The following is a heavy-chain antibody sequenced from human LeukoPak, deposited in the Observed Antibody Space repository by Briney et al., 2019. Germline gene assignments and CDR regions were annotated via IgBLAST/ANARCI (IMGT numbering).Heavy chain of an antibody. V-gene: IGHV4-4*07. CDR3: ARDEEYYDILTGYQKAGAFDI. CDR2: IYTSGST. Sequence: SETLSLTCTVSGGSISSYYWSWIRQPAGKGLEWIGRIYTSGSTNYNPSLKSRVTMSVDTSKNQFSLKLSSVTAADTAVYYCARDEEYYDILTGYQKAGAFDIWGQGTMVTVSP. CDR1: GGSISSYY. D-gene: IGHD3-9*01. J-gene: IGHJ3*02.